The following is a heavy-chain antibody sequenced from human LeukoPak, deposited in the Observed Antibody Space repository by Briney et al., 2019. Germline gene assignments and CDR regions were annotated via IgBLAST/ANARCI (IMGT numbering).Heavy chain of an antibody. D-gene: IGHD3-9*01. J-gene: IGHJ4*02. CDR3: ARAGRLTGSYYFDF. CDR1: GFTFSSYE. V-gene: IGHV3-48*03. Sequence: QPGGSLRLSCAASGFTFSSYEMNWVRQAPGKGLGGVSYISISGSTMYYADSVKGRFTISRDNAKNSLYLQMNSLRVEDTAVYYCARAGRLTGSYYFDFWGQGTLVTVSS. CDR2: ISISGSTM.